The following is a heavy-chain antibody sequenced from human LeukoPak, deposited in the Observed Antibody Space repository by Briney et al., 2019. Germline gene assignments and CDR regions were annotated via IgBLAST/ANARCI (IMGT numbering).Heavy chain of an antibody. Sequence: SSETLSLTCTVSGGSISSGGYYWSWIRQHPGKGLEWIGYIYYSGSTYYNPSLKSRVTISVDTSKNQFSLHLNSVTPEDTAVYYCARRPTQYDCFDPWGQGILVTVSS. V-gene: IGHV4-31*03. J-gene: IGHJ5*02. CDR3: ARRPTQYDCFDP. D-gene: IGHD2-2*01. CDR1: GGSISSGGYY. CDR2: IYYSGST.